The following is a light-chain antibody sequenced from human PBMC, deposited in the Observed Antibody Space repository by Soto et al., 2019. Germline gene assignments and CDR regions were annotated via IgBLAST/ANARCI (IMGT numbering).Light chain of an antibody. CDR3: HQRQSWPRT. Sequence: EIVLTQSPSTLSSFPVDRFTLSCRASQAVNTRLAWYQHKPGQAPRLLIYLASNRAAGVPARFSGSGSGTDFTLTISDVEPGDFAVYYCHQRQSWPRTFGQGTKVDIK. CDR1: QAVNTR. CDR2: LAS. J-gene: IGKJ1*01. V-gene: IGKV3-11*01.